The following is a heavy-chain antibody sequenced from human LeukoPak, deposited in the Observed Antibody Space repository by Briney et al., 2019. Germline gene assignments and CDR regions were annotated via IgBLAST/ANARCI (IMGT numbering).Heavy chain of an antibody. CDR3: AKPPSLATSDY. D-gene: IGHD1-26*01. CDR2: IGGGGYTT. CDR1: GLTFGNYG. Sequence: GGSLRLSCVASGLTFGNYGMNWVRQAPGKGLEWVSSIGGGGYTTYYADSVRGRFTISRDNSKNTLYLQMNSLRAEDTAVYYCAKPPSLATSDYWGQGTLVTVSS. V-gene: IGHV3-23*01. J-gene: IGHJ4*02.